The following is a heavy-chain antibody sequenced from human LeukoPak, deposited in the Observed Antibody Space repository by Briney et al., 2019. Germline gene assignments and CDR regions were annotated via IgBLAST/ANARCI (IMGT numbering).Heavy chain of an antibody. CDR1: RYTFTTYD. Sequence: GASVKVSCKASRYTFTTYDINWVRQATGQGLEWMGWMNPNSGNTGYAQKFQGRVTMTRSTSMSTAYMELNSLRSEDTAVYYCARANYYGSGKKDLDYWGQGTLVTVSS. CDR2: MNPNSGNT. V-gene: IGHV1-8*01. CDR3: ARANYYGSGKKDLDY. D-gene: IGHD3-10*01. J-gene: IGHJ4*02.